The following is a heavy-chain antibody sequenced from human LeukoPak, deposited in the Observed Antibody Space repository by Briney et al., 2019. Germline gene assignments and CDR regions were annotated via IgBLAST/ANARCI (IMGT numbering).Heavy chain of an antibody. D-gene: IGHD3-22*01. V-gene: IGHV3-23*01. CDR2: ITGSSGGT. J-gene: IGHJ3*02. CDR1: GFTFSSYA. CDR3: AKVGVIGGGAFDI. Sequence: PGGSLRLSRAASGFTFSSYAMSWVRQAPGKGLEWVSAITGSSGGTYYADSVKGRFTISRDNSKNTLSLQMNSLRADDTAIYYCAKVGVIGGGAFDIWGQGTMVTVSS.